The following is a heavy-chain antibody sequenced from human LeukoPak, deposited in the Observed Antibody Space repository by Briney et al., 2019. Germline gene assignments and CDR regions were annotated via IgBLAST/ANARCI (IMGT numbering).Heavy chain of an antibody. CDR2: FVVEEGET. CDR1: GYTLIELP. J-gene: IGHJ5*02. V-gene: IGHV1-24*01. Sequence: ASVKDSCKVSGYTLIELPMQWVRQAPGKGLEWMVGFVVEEGETIYAQKFQGRVTMTEDTSTDTAYMELSSLRSEDTAVYYCATDRLRTMVRGVLRSLEGFDPWGQGTLVTVSS. D-gene: IGHD3-10*01. CDR3: ATDRLRTMVRGVLRSLEGFDP.